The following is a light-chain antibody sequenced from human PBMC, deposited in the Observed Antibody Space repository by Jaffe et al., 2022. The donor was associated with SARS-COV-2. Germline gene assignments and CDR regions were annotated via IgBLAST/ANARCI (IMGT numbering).Light chain of an antibody. CDR3: QSYDSSLSGVV. CDR2: VNN. J-gene: IGLJ2*01. V-gene: IGLV1-40*01. Sequence: QSVLTQPPSVSGAPGQRVTISCTGSSSNIGAGYDVHWYQQVPGTAPKVLIYVNNYRPSGVPDRFSGSKSGTSASLAITGLQAEDEADYYCQSYDSSLSGVVFGGGTKLTVL. CDR1: SSNIGAGYD.